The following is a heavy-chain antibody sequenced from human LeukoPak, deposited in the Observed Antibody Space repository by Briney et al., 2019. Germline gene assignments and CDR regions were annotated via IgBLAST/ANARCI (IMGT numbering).Heavy chain of an antibody. Sequence: ASVKVSCKASGYTFTGYYMHWVRQAPGQGLEWMGWINPNSGGTNYAQKFQGRVTMTRDTSISTAYMELSRLRSDDTAVYYCARGYDILTGLHWFDPWGQGTLVTVSS. CDR1: GYTFTGYY. V-gene: IGHV1-2*02. CDR3: ARGYDILTGLHWFDP. J-gene: IGHJ5*02. D-gene: IGHD3-9*01. CDR2: INPNSGGT.